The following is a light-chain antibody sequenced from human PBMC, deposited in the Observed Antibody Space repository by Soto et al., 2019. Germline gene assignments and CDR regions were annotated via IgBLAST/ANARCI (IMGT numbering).Light chain of an antibody. V-gene: IGKV3-20*01. CDR2: GAS. CDR1: QSVGTN. Sequence: QSLQTLSPSPAEGGTLCCRASQSVGTNLAWYQQKPGQAPRLLIYGASTRATGIPDRFSGSGSGTDFTLTISKLEPEDFAVYYCQQYGGSPRTFGQGTKVDI. J-gene: IGKJ1*01. CDR3: QQYGGSPRT.